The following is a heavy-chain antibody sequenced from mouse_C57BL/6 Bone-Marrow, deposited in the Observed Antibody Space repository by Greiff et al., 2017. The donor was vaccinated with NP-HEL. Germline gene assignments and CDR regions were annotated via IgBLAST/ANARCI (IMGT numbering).Heavy chain of an antibody. D-gene: IGHD1-1*01. V-gene: IGHV1-18*01. Sequence: VQLQQSGPELVKPGASVKIPCKASGYTFTDYNMDWVKQSHGKSLEWIGDINPNNGGTIYNQKFKGKATLTVDKSSSTAYMELRSLTSEDTAVYYCARRGYGSRRYFDYWGQGTTLTVSS. J-gene: IGHJ2*01. CDR2: INPNNGGT. CDR3: ARRGYGSRRYFDY. CDR1: GYTFTDYN.